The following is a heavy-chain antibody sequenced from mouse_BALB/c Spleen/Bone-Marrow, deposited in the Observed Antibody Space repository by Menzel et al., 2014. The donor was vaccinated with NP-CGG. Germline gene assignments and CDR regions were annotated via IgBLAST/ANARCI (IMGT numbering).Heavy chain of an antibody. CDR1: GVTFSNYW. J-gene: IGHJ3*01. CDR2: IRLKSNNYET. Sequence: EVQLVESGGGLVQPGGSMKFSCVATGVTFSNYWMNWVRQSPERGLEWVAEIRLKSNNYETHYAESVKGRFTISRDDSKSRVYLQMNNLRAGDTGIYYCMYGNPFAYWGQGTLVTVSA. D-gene: IGHD2-10*02. V-gene: IGHV6-6*02. CDR3: MYGNPFAY.